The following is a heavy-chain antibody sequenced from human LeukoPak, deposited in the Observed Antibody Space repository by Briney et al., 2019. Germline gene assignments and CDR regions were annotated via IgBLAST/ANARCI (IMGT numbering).Heavy chain of an antibody. Sequence: PGGSLRLSCAASGFIFRSYWMSWVRQAPGKGLEWVAVISYDGSNKYYADSVKGRFTISRDNSKNTLYLQMNSLRAEDTAVYYCARVSPNTVTTLQYFDYWGQGTLVTVSS. J-gene: IGHJ4*02. CDR1: GFIFRSYW. CDR2: ISYDGSNK. CDR3: ARVSPNTVTTLQYFDY. D-gene: IGHD4-17*01. V-gene: IGHV3-30*03.